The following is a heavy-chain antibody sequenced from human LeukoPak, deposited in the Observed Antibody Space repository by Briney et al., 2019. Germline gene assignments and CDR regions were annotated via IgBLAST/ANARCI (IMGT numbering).Heavy chain of an antibody. Sequence: GGSLRLSCAASGFTFSSYAMSWVRQAPGKGLEWVSAISGSGGSTYYADSVKGRFTISRDNSKNTLYLQMNSLRAEDRAVYYSAKDDYDYVWGSYRYAFVDSCGQGTLVTVSS. J-gene: IGHJ4*02. CDR2: ISGSGGST. CDR3: AKDDYDYVWGSYRYAFVDS. D-gene: IGHD3-16*02. CDR1: GFTFSSYA. V-gene: IGHV3-23*01.